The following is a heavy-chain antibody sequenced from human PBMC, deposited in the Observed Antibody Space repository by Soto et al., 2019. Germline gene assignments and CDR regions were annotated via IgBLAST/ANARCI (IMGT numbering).Heavy chain of an antibody. CDR1: GFTFDDYA. J-gene: IGHJ5*02. V-gene: IGHV3-9*01. Sequence: EVQLVESGGGLVQPGRSLRLSCAASGFTFDDYAMHWFRQAPGKGLEWVSGISWNSGSIGYADSVNGRFTISRDNAKNSLYLHMNSLRAEDTALYYCAKDMWVAAAGTGWFDPWGQGTLVTVSS. CDR2: ISWNSGSI. CDR3: AKDMWVAAAGTGWFDP. D-gene: IGHD6-13*01.